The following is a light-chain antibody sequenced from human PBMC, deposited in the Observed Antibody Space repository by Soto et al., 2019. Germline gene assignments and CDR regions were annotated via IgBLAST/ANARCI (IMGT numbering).Light chain of an antibody. CDR1: QGISSY. CDR3: QQYYSYPWT. CDR2: AAS. V-gene: IGKV1-8*01. Sequence: AIRMTQSPSSLSASTADRVTITCRGSQGISSYLAWYQQKPGKAPKLLIYAASTLQSGVPSRFSGSGSGTAFTLTISCLQSEDFATYYCQQYYSYPWTFGQGTKVEIK. J-gene: IGKJ1*01.